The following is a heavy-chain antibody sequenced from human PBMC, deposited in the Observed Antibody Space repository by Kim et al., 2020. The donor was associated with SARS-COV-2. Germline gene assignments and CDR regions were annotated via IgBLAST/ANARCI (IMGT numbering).Heavy chain of an antibody. V-gene: IGHV1-69*13. D-gene: IGHD4-17*01. CDR3: AREDGPRNDYGDYVPSYYYGMDV. CDR2: IIPIFGTA. CDR1: GGTFSSYA. Sequence: SVKVSCKASGGTFSSYAISWVRQAPGQGLEWMGGIIPIFGTANYAQKFQGRVTITADESTSTAYMELSSLRSADTAVYYCAREDGPRNDYGDYVPSYYYGMDVWGQGTPVTVSS. J-gene: IGHJ6*02.